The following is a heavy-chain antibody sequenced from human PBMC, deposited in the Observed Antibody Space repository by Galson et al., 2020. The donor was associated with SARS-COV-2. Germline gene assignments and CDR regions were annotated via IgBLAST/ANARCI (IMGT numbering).Heavy chain of an antibody. J-gene: IGHJ5*02. CDR3: ARLRGGAPPGPYDP. CDR1: GFSLTSARMG. Sequence: SGPTLVNPTETLTLTCTVSGFSLTSARMGVSWIRQLPGKALEWLAHIFSHDEKSYSTSLNSRLTISKDTSKSQVVLTMTNMDPVDTATYYCARLRGGAPPGPYDPWGQETLVTVAA. V-gene: IGHV2-26*01. D-gene: IGHD3-16*01. CDR2: IFSHDEK.